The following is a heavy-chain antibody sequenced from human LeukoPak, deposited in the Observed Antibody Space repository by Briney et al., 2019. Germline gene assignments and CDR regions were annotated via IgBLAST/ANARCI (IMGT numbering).Heavy chain of an antibody. CDR2: INPNRGGT. D-gene: IGHD3-9*01. J-gene: IGHJ4*02. CDR3: ARYRYYDILTGYYIGYLDY. CDR1: GYTFTGYY. Sequence: ASVKVSCKASGYTFTGYYMHWVRQAPGQGLEWMGRINPNRGGTNYAQKFQGRVTMTRDTSISTAYMELSRLRSDDTAVYYCARYRYYDILTGYYIGYLDYWGQGTLVTVSS. V-gene: IGHV1-2*06.